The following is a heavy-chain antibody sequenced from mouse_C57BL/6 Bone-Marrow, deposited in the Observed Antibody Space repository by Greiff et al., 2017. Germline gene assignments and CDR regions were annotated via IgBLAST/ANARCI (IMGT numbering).Heavy chain of an antibody. CDR2: ISYDGSN. CDR1: GYSITSGYY. D-gene: IGHD4-1*01. J-gene: IGHJ2*01. V-gene: IGHV3-6*01. Sequence: EVKLQESGPGLVKPSQSLSLTCSVTGYSITSGYYWNWIRQFPGNKLEWMGYISYDGSNNYNPSLKNRISITRDTSKNQFFLKLNSVTTEDTATYYCARGHWDQRDYWGQGTTLTVSS. CDR3: ARGHWDQRDY.